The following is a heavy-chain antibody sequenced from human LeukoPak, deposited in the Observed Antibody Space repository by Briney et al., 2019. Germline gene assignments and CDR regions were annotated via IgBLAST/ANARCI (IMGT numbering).Heavy chain of an antibody. CDR3: ARAFGGYDSQYFYYYMDV. J-gene: IGHJ6*03. V-gene: IGHV3-7*01. Sequence: AGGSLRLSCAASGFTFSSYWMSWVRQAPGKGLEWVANIKQDGSEKYYVDSVKGRFTISRDNAKNSLYLQMNSLRAEDTAVYYCARAFGGYDSQYFYYYMDVWGKGTTVTVSS. CDR2: IKQDGSEK. D-gene: IGHD5-12*01. CDR1: GFTFSSYW.